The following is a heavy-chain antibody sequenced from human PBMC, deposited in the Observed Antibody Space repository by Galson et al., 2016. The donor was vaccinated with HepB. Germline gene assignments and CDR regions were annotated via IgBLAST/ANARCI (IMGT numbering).Heavy chain of an antibody. CDR3: ARDPYSGSYWDYDYYGMDV. CDR1: GITFSSYG. Sequence: SLRLSCAASGITFSSYGMHWVRQAPGKGLEWVAVIFFDGSKRYYADSVKGRFTISRVNSKNTLYLQMNSLRAEDTAVYYCARDPYSGSYWDYDYYGMDVWGQGTTVTVSS. CDR2: IFFDGSKR. D-gene: IGHD1-26*01. J-gene: IGHJ6*02. V-gene: IGHV3-33*01.